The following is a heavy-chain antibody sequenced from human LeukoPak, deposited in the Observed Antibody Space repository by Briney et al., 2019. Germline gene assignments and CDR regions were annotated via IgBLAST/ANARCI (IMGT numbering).Heavy chain of an antibody. CDR2: ISNSSSYI. V-gene: IGHV3-21*01. CDR1: GFTFSSYS. J-gene: IGHJ4*02. D-gene: IGHD5-18*01. CDR3: ARVHTAILDY. Sequence: PGGSLRLSCAASGFTFSSYSMNWVRQAPGKGLEWVSSISNSSSYIYYADSVKGRFTISRDNAKNSLYLQMNSLRAEDTAVYYCARVHTAILDYWGQGTLVTVSS.